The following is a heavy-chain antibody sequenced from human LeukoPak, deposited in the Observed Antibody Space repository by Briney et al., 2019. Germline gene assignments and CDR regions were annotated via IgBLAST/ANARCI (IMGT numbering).Heavy chain of an antibody. CDR1: GFMFTGFA. D-gene: IGHD3-10*01. CDR3: ARDMIRGQPDYLDY. J-gene: IGHJ4*02. V-gene: IGHV3-30*15. Sequence: GRSLRLSCAATGFMFTGFAMHWVRQAPGKGLQWVAVISYDGKVKSYGDSVKGRFTISRDDSKNMLYLQMSSLRPEDTAVYYCARDMIRGQPDYLDYWGQGTLVTVSS. CDR2: ISYDGKVK.